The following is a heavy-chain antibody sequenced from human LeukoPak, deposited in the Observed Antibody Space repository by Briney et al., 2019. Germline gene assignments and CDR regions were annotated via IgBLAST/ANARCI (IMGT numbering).Heavy chain of an antibody. Sequence: ASVKVSCKASGYTFTSYGISWARQAPGQGLEWMGWISAYNGNTNYAQKLQGRVTMTTDTSTSTAYMELRSLRSDDTAVYSCASFNSTRRAFDIWGQGTMVTVSS. CDR2: ISAYNGNT. CDR3: ASFNSTRRAFDI. CDR1: GYTFTSYG. V-gene: IGHV1-18*01. D-gene: IGHD4-23*01. J-gene: IGHJ3*02.